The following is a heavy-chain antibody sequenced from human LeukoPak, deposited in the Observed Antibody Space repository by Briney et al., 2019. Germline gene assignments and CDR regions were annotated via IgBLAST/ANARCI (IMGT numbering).Heavy chain of an antibody. CDR2: ISGSGGST. D-gene: IGHD3-10*01. CDR1: GFTFSSYA. J-gene: IGHJ4*02. Sequence: GGSLRLSCAASGFTFSSYAMSWVRQAPGKGLEWVSAISGSGGSTYYADSVKGRFTISRDNSKNTLYLQMNSLRAEDTAVYYCARAGSYYGSGSYSVGYWGQGTLVTVSS. CDR3: ARAGSYYGSGSYSVGY. V-gene: IGHV3-23*01.